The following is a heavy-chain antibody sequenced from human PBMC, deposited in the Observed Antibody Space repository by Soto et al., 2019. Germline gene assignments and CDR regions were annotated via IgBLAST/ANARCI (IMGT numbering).Heavy chain of an antibody. Sequence: GASVKVSCKASGYTFTSYYMHWVRQAPGQGLEWMGIINPSGGSTSYAQKFQGRVTMTRDTSTSTVYMELSSLRSEDTAVYYCARDREGCNNGVCYEGWDWYFDLWGRGTLVTVSS. CDR1: GYTFTSYY. CDR2: INPSGGST. D-gene: IGHD2-8*01. V-gene: IGHV1-46*03. J-gene: IGHJ2*01. CDR3: ARDREGCNNGVCYEGWDWYFDL.